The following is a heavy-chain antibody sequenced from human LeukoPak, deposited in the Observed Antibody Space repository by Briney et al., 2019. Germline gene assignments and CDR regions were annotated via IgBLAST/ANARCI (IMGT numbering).Heavy chain of an antibody. J-gene: IGHJ4*02. CDR2: ISGSGGST. V-gene: IGHV3-23*01. D-gene: IGHD2-21*01. CDR1: GFTFSSYS. Sequence: GGSLRLSCAASGFTFSSYSMSWVRQAPGKGLEWVSAISGSGGSTYYADSVKGRFTISRDNSKNTLYLQMNSLRAEETDVYYCAKFLPTHIVVANYYFDYWGQGTLVTVSS. CDR3: AKFLPTHIVVANYYFDY.